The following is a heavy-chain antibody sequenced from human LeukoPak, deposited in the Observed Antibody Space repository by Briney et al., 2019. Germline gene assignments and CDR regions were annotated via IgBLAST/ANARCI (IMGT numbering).Heavy chain of an antibody. Sequence: SETLSLTCTVSGGSISSYYWSWIRQPPGKGLEWIGYIYYSGSTNYNPSLKSRVTISVDTSKNQFSLKLSSVTAADTAVYYCARDTRAHYYYGMDVWGQGTTVTVSS. CDR3: ARDTRAHYYYGMDV. J-gene: IGHJ6*02. V-gene: IGHV4-59*01. CDR1: GGSISSYY. CDR2: IYYSGST.